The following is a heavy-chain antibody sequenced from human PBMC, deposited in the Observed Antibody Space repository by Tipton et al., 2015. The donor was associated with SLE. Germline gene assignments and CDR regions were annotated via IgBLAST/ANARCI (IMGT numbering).Heavy chain of an antibody. CDR1: GGSINSYIHY. J-gene: IGHJ4*02. Sequence: TLSLTCTVSGGSINSYIHYWNWIRQPAGKGLEWIGRVFARGSTNYNPSLRSRVTISIDTSKSQFSLELNSVTAADTAVYYCARAPYTSSSGFDSWGQGTLVTVSS. CDR2: VFARGST. V-gene: IGHV4-61*02. CDR3: ARAPYTSSSGFDS. D-gene: IGHD6-6*01.